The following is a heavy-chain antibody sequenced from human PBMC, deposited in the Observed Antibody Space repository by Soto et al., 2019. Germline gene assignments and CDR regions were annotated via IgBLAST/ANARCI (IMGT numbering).Heavy chain of an antibody. V-gene: IGHV4-61*08. CDR1: GGSVNSGGSY. J-gene: IGHJ5*02. CDR2: IYYSGST. D-gene: IGHD3-10*01. CDR3: ARHVSGRWLQSLGWFDP. Sequence: SETLSLTCTVSGGSVNSGGSYWSWIRQPPGKGLEWIGYIYYSGSTNYNPSLKSRVTISVDTSKNQFSLKLSSVTAADTAVYYCARHVSGRWLQSLGWFDPWGQGTLVTVSS.